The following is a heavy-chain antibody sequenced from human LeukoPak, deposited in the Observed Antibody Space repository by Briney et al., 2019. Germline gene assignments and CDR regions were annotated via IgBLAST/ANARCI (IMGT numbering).Heavy chain of an antibody. J-gene: IGHJ4*02. Sequence: SETLSLTCTVSGGSISSGGSYWSWIRQPPGKGLEWIGRIYNSGTTNYSPSLKSRPTISVDTSKNQISLKLNAVTAADTAVYYCASDLGYWGQGTLVTVSS. CDR2: IYNSGTT. CDR3: ASDLGY. V-gene: IGHV4-61*02. CDR1: GGSISSGGSY.